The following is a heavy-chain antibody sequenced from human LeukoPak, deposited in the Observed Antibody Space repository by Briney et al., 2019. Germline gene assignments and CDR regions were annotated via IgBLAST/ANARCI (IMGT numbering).Heavy chain of an antibody. J-gene: IGHJ4*02. V-gene: IGHV4-34*01. CDR1: GGSFSGYY. D-gene: IGHD3-10*01. Sequence: PSETLSLTCAVYGGSFSGYYWSWIRQPPGKGLEWIGEINHSGSTNYNPSLKSRVTISVDTSKNQFSLKLSSVTAADTAVYYCARGRVFYGSGRNRLDYWGQGTLVTVSS. CDR3: ARGRVFYGSGRNRLDY. CDR2: INHSGST.